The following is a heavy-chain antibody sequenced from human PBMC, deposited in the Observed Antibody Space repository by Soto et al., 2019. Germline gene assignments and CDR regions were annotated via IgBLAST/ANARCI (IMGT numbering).Heavy chain of an antibody. CDR3: AKGGAIVAAGTRVYLYNAMDV. J-gene: IGHJ6*02. V-gene: IGHV1-2*02. D-gene: IGHD1-26*01. Sequence: SVKVTCKASGYTFTGYYVHWVRQAPGQGLEWMGWINPNSGDTYLAQRFQGRVTMNRDTSIGTAYMELRGLTSDDTAEYYCAKGGAIVAAGTRVYLYNAMDVWGQGTTVTVSS. CDR2: INPNSGDT. CDR1: GYTFTGYY.